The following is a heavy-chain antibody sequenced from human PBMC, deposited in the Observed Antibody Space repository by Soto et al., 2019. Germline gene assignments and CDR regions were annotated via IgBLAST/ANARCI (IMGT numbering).Heavy chain of an antibody. J-gene: IGHJ1*01. Sequence: PSETLSLTCTVSGGSISSGSYYWGWIRQPPGKGLEWIGSIYYSGSTYYNPSLKSRVTISVDTSKNQFSLKLSSVTAADTAVYYCARLGRGGSERVATIPPGYFQHWGQGTLVTVSS. CDR3: ARLGRGGSERVATIPPGYFQH. V-gene: IGHV4-39*01. D-gene: IGHD5-12*01. CDR1: GGSISSGSYY. CDR2: IYYSGST.